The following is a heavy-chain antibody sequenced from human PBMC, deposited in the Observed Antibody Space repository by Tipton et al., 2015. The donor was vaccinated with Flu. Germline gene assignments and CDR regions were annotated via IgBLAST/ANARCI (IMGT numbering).Heavy chain of an antibody. D-gene: IGHD3-10*01. CDR1: GGSISSYY. Sequence: TLSLTCPVSGGSISSYYWSWIRQPPGKGLEWIGYIYYSGSTNYNPSLKSRVTISVDTSKNQFSLKLSSVTAADTAVYYCARVCDPRIRYFDLWGRGTLVTVSS. CDR2: IYYSGST. CDR3: ARVCDPRIRYFDL. V-gene: IGHV4-59*01. J-gene: IGHJ2*01.